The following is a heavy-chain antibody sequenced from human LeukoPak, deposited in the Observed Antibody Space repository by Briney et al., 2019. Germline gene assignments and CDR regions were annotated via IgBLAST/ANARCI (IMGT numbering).Heavy chain of an antibody. CDR3: AGISYSGTWPVGY. Sequence: QPGGSLRLSCAASGFSFSSYAMSWVRQAPGKGLEWVSAVSGGGDTTYTADSVKGRFTISRDNSKNTIYLQMNTLITEDTALYYCAGISYSGTWPVGYWGQGTLVTV. CDR2: VSGGGDTT. D-gene: IGHD6-6*01. CDR1: GFSFSSYA. V-gene: IGHV3-23*01. J-gene: IGHJ4*02.